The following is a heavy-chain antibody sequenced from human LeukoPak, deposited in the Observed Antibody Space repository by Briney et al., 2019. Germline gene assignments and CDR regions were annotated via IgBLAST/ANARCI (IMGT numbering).Heavy chain of an antibody. D-gene: IGHD3-22*01. CDR1: GFTFSNYW. V-gene: IGHV3-7*01. CDR3: ARALYYDSSGYSMYYFDY. CDR2: IKQDGREK. Sequence: GGSLRLSCAASGFTFSNYWMSWVRQVPGKGLEWVANIKQDGREKYYVDSVKGRFTISRDNAKNSLFLQMNSLRAEDTAVYYCARALYYDSSGYSMYYFDYWGQGTLVTVSS. J-gene: IGHJ4*02.